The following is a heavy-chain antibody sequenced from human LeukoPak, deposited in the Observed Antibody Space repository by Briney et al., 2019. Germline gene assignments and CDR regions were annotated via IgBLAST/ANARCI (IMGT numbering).Heavy chain of an antibody. CDR3: ANTPSIAASYYMDV. Sequence: PSETLSLTCTVSGGSISSYYWSWIRQPPGKGLEWIGYIYYSGSTNYNPSLKSRVTISVDTSKNQFSLKLSSVTAADTAVYYCANTPSIAASYYMDVWGKGTTVTVSS. CDR2: IYYSGST. J-gene: IGHJ6*03. V-gene: IGHV4-59*01. CDR1: GGSISSYY. D-gene: IGHD6-6*01.